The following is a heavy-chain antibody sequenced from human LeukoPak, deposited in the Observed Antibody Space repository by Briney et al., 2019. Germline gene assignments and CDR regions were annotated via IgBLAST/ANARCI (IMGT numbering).Heavy chain of an antibody. CDR3: ARGRTVTTRGYYYYMDA. D-gene: IGHD4-11*01. CDR2: IYYSGST. CDR1: GGSISSNTYY. V-gene: IGHV4-39*07. J-gene: IGHJ6*03. Sequence: SETLSLTCTVSGGSISSNTYYWGWIRQPPGKGLEWIGSIYYSGSTYYNPSLKSRVTISVDTSKNQFSLKLSSVTAADTAVYYCARGRTVTTRGYYYYMDAWGKGTTVTVSS.